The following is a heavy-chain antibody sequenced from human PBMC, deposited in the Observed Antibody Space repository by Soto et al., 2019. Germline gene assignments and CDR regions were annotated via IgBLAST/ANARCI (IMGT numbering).Heavy chain of an antibody. Sequence: QVQLQESGPGLVKPSQTLSLTCTVSGGSISSGGYFWSWIRQPPGKGLEWIGNIFYSGTTYYNPSPKSRVTISVATSKNQFSLTLSSVTAADTAVYFCARGVLYWGQGTLVTVSS. J-gene: IGHJ4*02. CDR3: ARGVLY. V-gene: IGHV4-31*03. CDR1: GGSISSGGYF. D-gene: IGHD1-1*01. CDR2: IFYSGTT.